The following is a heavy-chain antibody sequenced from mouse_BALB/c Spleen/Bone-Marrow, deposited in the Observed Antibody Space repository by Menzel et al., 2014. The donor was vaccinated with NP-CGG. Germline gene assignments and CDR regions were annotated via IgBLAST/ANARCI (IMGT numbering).Heavy chain of an antibody. CDR1: GFTFSSYG. D-gene: IGHD1-1*01. CDR2: INSNGGST. Sequence: EVKVVESGGGLVQPGGSLKLSCAASGFTFSSYGMSWVRQTPDKRLELVATINSNGGSTYYPDSVKGRFTISRDNAKNTLCLQMSSLKSEDTAMYYCARERYYGNGRIFEYWGQGTTLTVSS. V-gene: IGHV5-6-3*01. J-gene: IGHJ2*01. CDR3: ARERYYGNGRIFEY.